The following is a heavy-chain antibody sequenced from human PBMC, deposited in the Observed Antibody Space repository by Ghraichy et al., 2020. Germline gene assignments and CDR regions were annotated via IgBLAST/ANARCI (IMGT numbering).Heavy chain of an antibody. Sequence: SETLSLTCAVYGGSFSGYYWSWIRQPPGKGLEWIGEINHSGSTNYNPSLKIRVTISVDTSKNQFSLKLSSVTAADTAVYYCARDYLGYCSGGSCYSIAKGRRGYYGMDVWGQGTTVTVSS. CDR3: ARDYLGYCSGGSCYSIAKGRRGYYGMDV. CDR2: INHSGST. J-gene: IGHJ6*02. V-gene: IGHV4-34*01. D-gene: IGHD2-15*01. CDR1: GGSFSGYY.